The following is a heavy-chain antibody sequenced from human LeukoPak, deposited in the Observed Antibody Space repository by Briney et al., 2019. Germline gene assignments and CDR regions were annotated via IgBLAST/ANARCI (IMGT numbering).Heavy chain of an antibody. V-gene: IGHV3-30*03. CDR2: ITYDGYYK. Sequence: PGGSLRLSCAASGFTFSSSAMNWVRQAPGKGLEWVALITYDGYYKYYSDSVKGRFTISSDTSKNTLYLQMNSLRAEDTAVYYCARDLSPVVRASPMGYWGQGTLVTVSS. J-gene: IGHJ4*02. CDR1: GFTFSSSA. CDR3: ARDLSPVVRASPMGY. D-gene: IGHD3-10*01.